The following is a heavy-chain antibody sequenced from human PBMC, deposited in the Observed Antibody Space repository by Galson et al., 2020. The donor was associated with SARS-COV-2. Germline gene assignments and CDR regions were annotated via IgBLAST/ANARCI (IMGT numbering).Heavy chain of an antibody. CDR1: GGSIGSGDYY. J-gene: IGHJ4*02. V-gene: IGHV4-31*03. Sequence: SETLSLTCTVSGGSIGSGDYYWSWIRQHPGKGLEWTGYIYHSGSTYYNPSLKSRLSISVDTSKNQFSLRLSSVTAADAAVYYCARRRSGYNYGLRYFFDYWGPGTLVTVSS. D-gene: IGHD5-18*01. CDR3: ARRRSGYNYGLRYFFDY. CDR2: IYHSGST.